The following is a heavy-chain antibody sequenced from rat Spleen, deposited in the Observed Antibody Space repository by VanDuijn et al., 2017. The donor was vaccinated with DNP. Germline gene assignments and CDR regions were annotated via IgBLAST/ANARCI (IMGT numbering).Heavy chain of an antibody. CDR2: IRFDGGST. Sequence: VQLKESGPGLVQPSQTLSLTCTVSGFPLSRYSVAWVRQAPTKGLEWVAYIRFDGGSTYYGDSVKGRFTISRDNAKTTLYLQVNSLRSEDMATYYCARWSSSHWYFDFWGPGTMVTVSS. CDR3: ARWSSSHWYFDF. J-gene: IGHJ1*01. CDR1: GFPLSRYS. D-gene: IGHD1-2*01. V-gene: IGHV5-22*01.